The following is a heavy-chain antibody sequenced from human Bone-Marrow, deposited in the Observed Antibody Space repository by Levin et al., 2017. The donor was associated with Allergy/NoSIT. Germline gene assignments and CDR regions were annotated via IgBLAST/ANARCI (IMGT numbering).Heavy chain of an antibody. J-gene: IGHJ4*02. CDR1: GDSVSSNSAA. Sequence: SQTLSLTCAISGDSVSSNSAAWNWIRQSPSRGLEWLGRTYYRSKWYNDYAVSVKSRITINPDTSKNQFSLQLNSVTPEDTAVYYCARDVDYDFWSGYYTPYYFDYWGQGTLVTVSS. CDR2: TYYRSKWYN. D-gene: IGHD3-3*01. V-gene: IGHV6-1*01. CDR3: ARDVDYDFWSGYYTPYYFDY.